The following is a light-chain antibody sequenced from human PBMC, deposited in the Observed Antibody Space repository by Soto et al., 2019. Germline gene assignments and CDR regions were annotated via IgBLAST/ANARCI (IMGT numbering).Light chain of an antibody. V-gene: IGKV3-20*01. J-gene: IGKJ1*01. CDR2: GGS. Sequence: EIGLTLPPPTVSRSHRERVTLSCRASQDLHSFLNWYQQRPGKAPRPLIYGGSKMAAGVPDRISGNGSGTDFTFTISSMEPEDIAVYSCQQYGSPPCVFGQGTKVDIK. CDR3: QQYGSPPCV. CDR1: QDLHSF.